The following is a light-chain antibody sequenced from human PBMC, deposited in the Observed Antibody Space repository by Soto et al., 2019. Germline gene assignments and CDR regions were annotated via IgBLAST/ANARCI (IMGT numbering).Light chain of an antibody. CDR3: QHYYSTPLT. V-gene: IGKV4-1*01. CDR1: QTVLYTCNNKNY. CDR2: WAS. J-gene: IGKJ4*01. Sequence: DIVMTQSPDSLAVSLGERATATCKSSQTVLYTCNNKNYLAWYQQKPGQPPKRLIYWASTREYGVPDRFSGSGSGTDFTLTINSLQAEDVEIYYCQHYYSTPLTFGGGTKVEIK.